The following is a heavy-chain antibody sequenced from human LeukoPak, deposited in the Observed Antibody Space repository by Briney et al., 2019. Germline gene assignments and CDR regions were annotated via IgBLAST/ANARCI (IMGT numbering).Heavy chain of an antibody. CDR2: ISSAGTT. CDR3: ARDRLAVAGTDYFDY. V-gene: IGHV3-66*01. J-gene: IGHJ4*02. D-gene: IGHD6-19*01. CDR1: GFTVSSSY. Sequence: SGGSLRLSCAASGFTVSSSYMSWVRQAPGKGLEWVSIISSAGTTYYADSVKGRFTISRDNSKNTLYLQMNSLRAEGTAVYYCARDRLAVAGTDYFDYWGQGTLVTVSS.